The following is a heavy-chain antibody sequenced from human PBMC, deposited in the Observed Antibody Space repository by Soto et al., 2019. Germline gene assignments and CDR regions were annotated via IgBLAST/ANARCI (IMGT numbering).Heavy chain of an antibody. D-gene: IGHD6-19*01. CDR3: ARVPIAVAGDYYFDY. V-gene: IGHV1-2*04. CDR2: INPNSGGT. CDR1: GYTFTGYY. Sequence: QVQLVQSGAEVKKPGASVKVSCKASGYTFTGYYMHWVRQAPGQGLEWMGWINPNSGGTNYAQKLQGWVTMTRDTSISTAYMELSRLRSDDTAVYYCARVPIAVAGDYYFDYWGQGTLVTVSS. J-gene: IGHJ4*02.